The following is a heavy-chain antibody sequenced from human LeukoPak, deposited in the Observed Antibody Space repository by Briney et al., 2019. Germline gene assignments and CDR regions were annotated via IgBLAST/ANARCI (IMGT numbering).Heavy chain of an antibody. V-gene: IGHV3-15*01. CDR3: ARGFCSSTSCYQGPFDF. CDR2: IKNKTNGGTT. Sequence: GGSLRLSCAASGFTFSNYVMSWVRQAPGKGLEWVGHIKNKTNGGTTDYAAPVKGRFIISRDDSKNTLYLQMNSLRTEDTAVYYCARGFCSSTSCYQGPFDFWGQGTLVTVSS. CDR1: GFTFSNYV. J-gene: IGHJ4*02. D-gene: IGHD2-2*01.